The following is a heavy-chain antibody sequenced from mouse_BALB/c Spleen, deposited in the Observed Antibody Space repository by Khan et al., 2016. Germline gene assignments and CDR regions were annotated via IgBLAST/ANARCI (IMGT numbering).Heavy chain of an antibody. CDR3: ASDDPDFDAWFAS. Sequence: QVQLQESGPGLVAPSQSLSITCTVSGFSLTNSGVHWVRQPPRKGLDWLGVIWAGGSTAYNSALMSRLSITRDTTQNQVFLKMNSLQPDDAARYCCASDDPDFDAWFASWGQGTLVTVSA. V-gene: IGHV2-9*02. CDR2: IWAGGST. CDR1: GFSLTNSG. J-gene: IGHJ3*01.